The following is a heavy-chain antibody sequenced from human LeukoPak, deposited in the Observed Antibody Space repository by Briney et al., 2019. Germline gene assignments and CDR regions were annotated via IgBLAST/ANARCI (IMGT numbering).Heavy chain of an antibody. CDR3: GRALLGGSDIYTPFSY. Sequence: ASVEVSCKASGYTFNIYGIIWVRQAPGQGLEWVGWISTYNGNTNYAPSIQDRVTMTTDTSTSTAYMELRSLRSDDTAVYYCGRALLGGSDIYTPFSYWGQGTLVTVSS. CDR1: GYTFNIYG. J-gene: IGHJ4*02. CDR2: ISTYNGNT. D-gene: IGHD3-10*01. V-gene: IGHV1-18*01.